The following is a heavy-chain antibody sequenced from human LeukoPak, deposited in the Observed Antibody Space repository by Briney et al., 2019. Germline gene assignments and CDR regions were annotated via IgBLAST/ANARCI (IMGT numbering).Heavy chain of an antibody. V-gene: IGHV4-4*07. J-gene: IGHJ4*02. Sequence: TPSETLSLTCTVSGGSISSYYWSWIRQPAGKGLEWIGRIYTSGSTNYNPSLKSRVTMSVDTSKNQFSLKLSSVTAADTAVYYCARLSWNDVGRIFDYWGQGTLVTVSS. D-gene: IGHD1-1*01. CDR2: IYTSGST. CDR1: GGSISSYY. CDR3: ARLSWNDVGRIFDY.